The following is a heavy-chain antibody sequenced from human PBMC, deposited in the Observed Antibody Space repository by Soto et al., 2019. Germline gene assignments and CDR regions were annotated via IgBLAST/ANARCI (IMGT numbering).Heavy chain of an antibody. CDR3: AKGYQPTFHY. CDR2: ISGSGGSA. J-gene: IGHJ4*01. Sequence: HPGGSLRLSCAASGFTFSSYAMSWVRQAPGKGLDWVSAISGSGGSAYYADSVKGRSTISGDNSKNTXSLQMNSLRAGTTAVYYCAKGYQPTFHYWGQGTPLTVCS. D-gene: IGHD2-2*01. CDR1: GFTFSSYA. V-gene: IGHV3-23*01.